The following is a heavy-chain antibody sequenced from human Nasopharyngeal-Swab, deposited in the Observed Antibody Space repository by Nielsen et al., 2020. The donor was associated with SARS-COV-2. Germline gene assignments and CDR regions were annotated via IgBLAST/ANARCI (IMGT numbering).Heavy chain of an antibody. CDR3: AKGDTNGANDAFDI. CDR1: GYSFRTYG. Sequence: GESLKISCVASGYSFRTYGLSWVRQAPGKRLEWVAAIAASGEISGSGGSTYYADSVKGRFTIPRDNSKNTLSLQLNSLRAEDTAVYYCAKGDTNGANDAFDIWGQGTMVTVSS. V-gene: IGHV3-23*01. J-gene: IGHJ3*02. D-gene: IGHD2-8*01. CDR2: IAASGEISGSGGST.